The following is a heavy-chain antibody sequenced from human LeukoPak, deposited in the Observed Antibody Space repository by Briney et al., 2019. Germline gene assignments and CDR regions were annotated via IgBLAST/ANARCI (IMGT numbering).Heavy chain of an antibody. CDR1: GDSVSSNSAA. CDR3: AREDYDSSGYLLRFGY. D-gene: IGHD3-22*01. Sequence: SQTLSLTCAISGDSVSSNSAAWSWIRQSPSRGLEWLGRTYYRSKWYNDYAVSVKSRITINPDTSKNQFSLQLNSVTPEDTAVYYCAREDYDSSGYLLRFGYWGQGTLVTVSS. J-gene: IGHJ4*02. V-gene: IGHV6-1*01. CDR2: TYYRSKWYN.